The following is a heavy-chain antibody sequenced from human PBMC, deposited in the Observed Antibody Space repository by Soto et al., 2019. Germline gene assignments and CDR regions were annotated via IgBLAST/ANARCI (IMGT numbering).Heavy chain of an antibody. CDR1: GGTFNTYG. D-gene: IGHD1-1*01. V-gene: IGHV1-69*01. CDR2: FIPIFGTS. J-gene: IGHJ6*02. Sequence: QVQLVQSGAEVKNPGSSVKVSCKAYGGTFNTYGITWVRQAPGQGLEWMGGFIPIFGTSNYAQKFQGRLSMSADDPTSTAYMELSSLRSDDTAGYYCARGKLKTGSVPYSMDVWGQATTVAVSS. CDR3: ARGKLKTGSVPYSMDV.